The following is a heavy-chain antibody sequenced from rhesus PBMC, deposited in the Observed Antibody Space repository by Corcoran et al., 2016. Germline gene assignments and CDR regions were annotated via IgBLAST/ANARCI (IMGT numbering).Heavy chain of an antibody. D-gene: IGHD6-37*01. V-gene: IGHV2-174*01. Sequence: QVTLKESGPALVKPTQTLTLTCTFSGFSLTTSGMGVGWIRQPPGKALEWLALIYWDDDKRYSTSLKSRLTILKDTLKTQFVLTMTNMDPVGTATYYCARARRWLAVNYFDYWGQGVLVTVSS. CDR2: IYWDDDK. CDR1: GFSLTTSGMG. J-gene: IGHJ4*01. CDR3: ARARRWLAVNYFDY.